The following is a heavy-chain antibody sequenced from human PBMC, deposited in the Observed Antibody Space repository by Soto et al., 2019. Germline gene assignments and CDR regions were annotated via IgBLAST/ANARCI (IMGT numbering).Heavy chain of an antibody. D-gene: IGHD3-3*01. CDR2: IVVGSGNT. CDR1: GFTFTSSA. V-gene: IGHV1-58*01. J-gene: IGHJ6*02. CDR3: AADSPDFWSGSDLYYYYYYGMDV. Sequence: VKVSCKASGFTFTSSAGQWVRQARGQRLEWIGWIVVGSGNTNYAQKFQERVTITRDMSTSTAYMELSSLRSEDTAVYYCAADSPDFWSGSDLYYYYYYGMDVWGQGTTVTVSS.